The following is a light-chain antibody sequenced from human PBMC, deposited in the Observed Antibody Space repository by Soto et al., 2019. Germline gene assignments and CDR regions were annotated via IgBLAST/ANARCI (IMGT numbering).Light chain of an antibody. CDR1: SSDVGGYNH. Sequence: QSALTQPASVSGSPGQSITISCTGTSSDVGGYNHVSWYQQHPGQAPRILIYDVTKRPSGVPDRFSGSKSGNTASLTISGLQAEDEADYHCCSYAGSHTVFGGGTKLTVL. V-gene: IGLV2-11*01. J-gene: IGLJ3*02. CDR3: CSYAGSHTV. CDR2: DVT.